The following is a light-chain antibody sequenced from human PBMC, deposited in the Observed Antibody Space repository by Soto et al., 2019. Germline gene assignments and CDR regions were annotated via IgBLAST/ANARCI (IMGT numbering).Light chain of an antibody. J-gene: IGKJ4*01. V-gene: IGKV3-20*01. CDR1: QSVSSSH. Sequence: DIVLTQSPGTLSLPPGERAILSCSASQSVSSSHLAWYQQKPGQAPRLLIYGASSRATGIPDRFSGSGSGTDFTHTISRLEPEDFAVYYCQQYGTSPPALTFGGGTKVEIK. CDR2: GAS. CDR3: QQYGTSPPALT.